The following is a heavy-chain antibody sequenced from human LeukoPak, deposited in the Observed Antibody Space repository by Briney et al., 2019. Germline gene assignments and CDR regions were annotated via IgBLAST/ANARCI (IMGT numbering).Heavy chain of an antibody. CDR3: ARVRGPHYYYGMDV. CDR2: IYYSGST. CDR1: GGSISSYY. J-gene: IGHJ6*02. V-gene: IGHV4-59*01. Sequence: SETLSLTCTVSGGSISSYYWSWIRRPPGKGLEWIGYIYYSGSTNYNPSLKSRVTISVDTSKNQFSLKLSSVTAADTAVYYCARVRGPHYYYGMDVWGQGTTVTVSS. D-gene: IGHD3-10*01.